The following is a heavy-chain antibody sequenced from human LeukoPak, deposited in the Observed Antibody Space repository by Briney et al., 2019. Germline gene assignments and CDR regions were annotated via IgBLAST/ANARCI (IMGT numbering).Heavy chain of an antibody. D-gene: IGHD5-18*01. J-gene: IGHJ6*03. V-gene: IGHV3-23*01. CDR1: GFTFSIYA. CDR2: ISGSVRST. CDR3: AKDRSGYSYGPEYYYYMDV. Sequence: GGSLRLSCAASGFTFSIYAMSWVRQAPGKGLEWVSGISGSVRSTYYADSVKGRFTISRDNSKNTLYLQMNSLRAEDTAVYYCAKDRSGYSYGPEYYYYMDVWGKGTTVTISS.